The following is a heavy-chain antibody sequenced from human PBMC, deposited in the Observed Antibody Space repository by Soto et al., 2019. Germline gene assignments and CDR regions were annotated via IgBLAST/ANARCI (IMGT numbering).Heavy chain of an antibody. CDR2: IIPILGIA. Sequence: QVPLVQSGAEVKKPGSSVKVSCKASGGTFSSYTISWVRQAPGQGLEWMGRIIPILGIANYAQKFQGRVTITADKSTSTAYMELSSLRSEDTAVYYCARDLYGGGATVTTSSWFDPWGQGTLVTVSS. V-gene: IGHV1-69*08. D-gene: IGHD4-4*01. CDR3: ARDLYGGGATVTTSSWFDP. J-gene: IGHJ5*02. CDR1: GGTFSSYT.